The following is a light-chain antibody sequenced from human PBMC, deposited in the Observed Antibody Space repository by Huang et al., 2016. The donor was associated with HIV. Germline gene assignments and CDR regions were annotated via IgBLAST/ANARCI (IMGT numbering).Light chain of an antibody. V-gene: IGKV3-11*01. CDR2: DAS. CDR1: RSVDIY. J-gene: IGKJ4*01. CDR3: QQRTNWPKLT. Sequence: EVVLTQSPDTLSLSPGETATLSCRASRSVDIYLAWYQHRPGQAPRRLIDDASNRATGVPGRFSGSGSGTDFSLTISNLEPEDFAVYYCQQRTNWPKLTFGGGTKVEIK.